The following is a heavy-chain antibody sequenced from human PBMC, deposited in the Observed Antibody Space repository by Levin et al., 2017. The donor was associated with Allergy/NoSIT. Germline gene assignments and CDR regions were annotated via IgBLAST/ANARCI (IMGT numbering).Heavy chain of an antibody. CDR1: GYSFSDYY. V-gene: IGHV1-46*01. Sequence: ASVKVSCRASGYSFSDYYIHWVRQAPGQGPEWLGIINPSSGSTTYAQKLQGRVILTRDTSTSTVHRELRGLRSDDTAVYYCARDAYDLGIDSWGQGTLVTVSS. J-gene: IGHJ4*02. D-gene: IGHD5-12*01. CDR3: ARDAYDLGIDS. CDR2: INPSSGST.